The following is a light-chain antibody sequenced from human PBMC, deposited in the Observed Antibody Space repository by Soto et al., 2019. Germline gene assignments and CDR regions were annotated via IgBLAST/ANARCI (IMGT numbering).Light chain of an antibody. V-gene: IGKV3-11*01. Sequence: EIVLTQSPATLSLSPGEGATLSCRASQSVGSLLAWYQQKPGQAPRLVIYDASNRATGIPARFSGSGSGTAFTLTISSLEPEDFAVYYCQQRSNWPITFGHGTRLEIK. CDR3: QQRSNWPIT. CDR2: DAS. CDR1: QSVGSL. J-gene: IGKJ5*01.